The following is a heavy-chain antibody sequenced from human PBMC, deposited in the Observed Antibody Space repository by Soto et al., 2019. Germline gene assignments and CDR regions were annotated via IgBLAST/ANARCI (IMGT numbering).Heavy chain of an antibody. Sequence: ASVKVSCKASGYTFTSYAMHWVRQAPGQRLEWMGWINVANGNTKYSQRFQGRLSITRDTPASTAYMELSGLTSEDTAVYYCARNPAAYRGYYYYGMDVWGLGTTVTVSS. CDR2: INVANGNT. V-gene: IGHV1-3*01. CDR3: ARNPAAYRGYYYYGMDV. D-gene: IGHD2-2*01. J-gene: IGHJ6*02. CDR1: GYTFTSYA.